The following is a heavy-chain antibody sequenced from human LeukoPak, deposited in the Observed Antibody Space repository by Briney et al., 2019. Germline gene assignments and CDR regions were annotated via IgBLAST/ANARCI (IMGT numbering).Heavy chain of an antibody. D-gene: IGHD2-2*01. J-gene: IGHJ4*02. CDR1: GFTFSTFA. CDR2: IFPSGGEI. CDR3: ARGGGYCSS. Sequence: QPGGSLRLSCAASGFTFSTFAMIWVRQPPGKGLEWVSSIFPSGGEIHYADSVRGRFTISRDNSKSTLSLQMNSLRAEDTAVYYCARGGGYCSSWGQGTLVTVSS. V-gene: IGHV3-23*01.